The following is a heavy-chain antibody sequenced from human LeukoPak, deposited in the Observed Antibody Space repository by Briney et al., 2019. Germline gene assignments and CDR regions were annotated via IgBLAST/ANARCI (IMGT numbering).Heavy chain of an antibody. CDR3: ARSMVRGVIMVY. CDR2: MSPNSGNT. CDR1: GYTFTSYD. Sequence: GASVKVSCKASGYTFTSYDINWVRQATGQGLEWMGWMSPNSGNTGYAQKFQGRVTMTRNTSISTAYMELSSLRSEDTAVYYCARSMVRGVIMVYWGQGTLVTVSS. J-gene: IGHJ4*02. D-gene: IGHD3-10*01. V-gene: IGHV1-8*01.